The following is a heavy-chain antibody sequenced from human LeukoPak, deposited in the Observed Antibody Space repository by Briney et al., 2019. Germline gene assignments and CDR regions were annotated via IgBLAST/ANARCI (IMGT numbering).Heavy chain of an antibody. CDR3: ARDVGGYNYGYSLDY. V-gene: IGHV4-4*07. CDR2: IYTSGST. D-gene: IGHD5-18*01. CDR1: GGSISSYY. Sequence: SETLSLTCTVSGGSISSYYWNWIRKPAGKGLEWIGRIYTSGSTSYNSSLKRRVTMSVDTSKNQFSLKLSPVTAADTAVYYCARDVGGYNYGYSLDYWGQGTLVSVSS. J-gene: IGHJ4*02.